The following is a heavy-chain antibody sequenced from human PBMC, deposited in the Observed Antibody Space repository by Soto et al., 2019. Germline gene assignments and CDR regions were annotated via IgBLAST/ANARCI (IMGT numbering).Heavy chain of an antibody. CDR2: IYHSGST. CDR3: ASVRGGYYYALDV. V-gene: IGHV4-4*02. J-gene: IGHJ6*02. D-gene: IGHD3-10*02. CDR1: GGSISSSNW. Sequence: QVQLQESGPGLVKPSGTLSLTCAVSGGSISSSNWWSWVRQPPGKGLEWIGEIYHSGSTNYNPSLRSRATISVDKSKNQFSLKLSSVTAADTAVYYCASVRGGYYYALDVWGQGTTVTVSS.